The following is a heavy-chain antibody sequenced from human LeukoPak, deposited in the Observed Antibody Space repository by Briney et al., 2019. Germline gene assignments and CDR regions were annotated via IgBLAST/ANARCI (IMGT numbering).Heavy chain of an antibody. CDR1: GGSISSDY. J-gene: IGHJ5*02. V-gene: IGHV4-4*07. D-gene: IGHD4/OR15-4a*01. CDR2: IFTSGST. Sequence: PSETLSLTCTVSGGSISSDYWSWIRQPAGKGLEWIGRIFTSGSTSYNPSLKSRVTMSLDTSKNQFSLKLSSVTAADTAVYFCSRGGASDLWGQGTLVTVSS. CDR3: SRGGASDL.